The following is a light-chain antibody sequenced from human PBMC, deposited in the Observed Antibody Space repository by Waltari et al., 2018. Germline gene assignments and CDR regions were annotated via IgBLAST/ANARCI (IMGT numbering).Light chain of an antibody. CDR1: QSVSSSY. V-gene: IGKV3-20*01. Sequence: EIVLTQSPGTLSLSPGERATLSCRASQSVSSSYLAWYQQKPGPAPRLLIYGASSRATGIPDRFSGSGSGTDFTLTISRLEPEDFAVDYCQQYGSSPWTFGQGTKVEIK. CDR3: QQYGSSPWT. J-gene: IGKJ1*01. CDR2: GAS.